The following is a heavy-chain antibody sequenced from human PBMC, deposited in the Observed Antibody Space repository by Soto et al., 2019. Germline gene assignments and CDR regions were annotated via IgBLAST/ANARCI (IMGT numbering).Heavy chain of an antibody. CDR2: ISVSVDRT. CDR3: VKERSGHNYDDS. CDR1: GFTFSNYA. J-gene: IGHJ4*02. V-gene: IGHV3-23*01. D-gene: IGHD5-18*01. Sequence: WGSLRLSCAASGFTFSNYAMSWLRQPPGKGLEWVSAISVSVDRTYCADSVKGRFTISRDNSKNTLYLQMNSLRAEDSAVYYCVKERSGHNYDDSWGKGKMVTVSA.